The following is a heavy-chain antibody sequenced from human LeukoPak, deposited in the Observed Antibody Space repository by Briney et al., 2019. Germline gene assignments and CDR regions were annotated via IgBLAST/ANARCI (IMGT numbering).Heavy chain of an antibody. J-gene: IGHJ4*02. D-gene: IGHD5-12*01. Sequence: GGSLRLSCAASGFSFKDAWMSWVRQAPGKGLDWVGRIKSKTDGVTTDYAAPVKGRFTISRDDSRNTLYLQLNSLKTEDTALYYCTRIRGYSAYDFNYWGQGTLVTVSS. CDR2: IKSKTDGVTT. V-gene: IGHV3-15*01. CDR3: TRIRGYSAYDFNY. CDR1: GFSFKDAW.